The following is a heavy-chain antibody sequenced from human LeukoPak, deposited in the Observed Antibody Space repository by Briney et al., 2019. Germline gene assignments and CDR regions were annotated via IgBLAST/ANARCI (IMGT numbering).Heavy chain of an antibody. CDR3: ARDPQYCSSTSGVCWFDP. CDR1: GGSISSHY. CDR2: IYYSGST. D-gene: IGHD2-2*01. Sequence: SETLSLTCTVSGGSISSHYWSWIRQPPGKGLEWIGYIYYSGSTNYNPSLKSRVTISVDTSKNQFSLKLSSVTAADTAVYYCARDPQYCSSTSGVCWFDPWGQGTLVTVSS. J-gene: IGHJ5*02. V-gene: IGHV4-59*11.